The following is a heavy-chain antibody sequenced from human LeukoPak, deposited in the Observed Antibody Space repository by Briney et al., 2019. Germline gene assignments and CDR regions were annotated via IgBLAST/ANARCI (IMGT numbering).Heavy chain of an antibody. CDR3: ARTSYSGTGHSDY. D-gene: IGHD5-18*01. J-gene: IGHJ4*02. CDR2: ISGHNANT. CDR1: GYTFTSYG. Sequence: ASVKVSCKASGYTFTSYGINWVRQAPGQGPEWVGWISGHNANTNYGRKFQGRVTMTTDTSTSTAYMELRSLTFDDTGIYYCARTSYSGTGHSDYGGQGTLVAVSS. V-gene: IGHV1-18*01.